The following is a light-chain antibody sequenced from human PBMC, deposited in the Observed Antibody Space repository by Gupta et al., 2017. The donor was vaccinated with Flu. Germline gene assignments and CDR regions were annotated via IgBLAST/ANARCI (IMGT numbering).Light chain of an antibody. CDR1: QSISSY. V-gene: IGKV1-39*01. CDR2: AAS. J-gene: IGKJ2*02. CDR3: QQSYSSSCT. Sequence: ITCRASQSISSYLNWYQQKPGKAPKLLIYAASSLQSGVPSRFSGSGSGTDFTLTISSLQPEDFATYYCQQSYSSSCTFGQGTKLEIK.